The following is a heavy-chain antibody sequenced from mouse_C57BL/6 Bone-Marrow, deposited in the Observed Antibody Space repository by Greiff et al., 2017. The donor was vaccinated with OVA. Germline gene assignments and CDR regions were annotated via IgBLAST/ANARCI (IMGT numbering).Heavy chain of an antibody. CDR2: INSDSSTI. J-gene: IGHJ3*01. V-gene: IGHV4-1*01. CDR1: GIDFSRYW. D-gene: IGHD2-3*01. Sequence: AASGIDFSRYWTSWVRRAPGKGLEWIGEINSDSSTINYAPSLKDKFIISRDNAKNTLYLQMSKVRSEDTALYYCARPSYDGYSWFAYWGQGTLVTVSA. CDR3: ARPSYDGYSWFAY.